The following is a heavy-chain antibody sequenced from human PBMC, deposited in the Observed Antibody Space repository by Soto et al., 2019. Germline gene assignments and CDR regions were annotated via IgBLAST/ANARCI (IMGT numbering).Heavy chain of an antibody. Sequence: QVPLVQSGAEVKKPGSSVKVSCKASGGTFSSYAISWVRQAPGQGLEWMGGIIPIFGTANYAQKFQGRVTITADESTSTADMELSSLRSEDTAVYYCARGDTSMVRDYYYGMDVWGQGTTVTVSS. CDR2: IIPIFGTA. D-gene: IGHD5-18*01. CDR3: ARGDTSMVRDYYYGMDV. J-gene: IGHJ6*02. V-gene: IGHV1-69*01. CDR1: GGTFSSYA.